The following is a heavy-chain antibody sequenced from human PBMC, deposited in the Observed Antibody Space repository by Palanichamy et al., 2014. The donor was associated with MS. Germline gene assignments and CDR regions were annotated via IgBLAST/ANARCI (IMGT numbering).Heavy chain of an antibody. J-gene: IGHJ4*02. Sequence: DVHLVTSGGGLVQPGESLRLSCEASGFIFSTYWMDWVRQAPGKGLEWVANIKDDGSEKYYADSVRGRFTISRDNAKNSLYLHMNSLRAEDTAVYYCARDSGYIQGYAQYWGQGILVTVSS. D-gene: IGHD5-18*01. CDR1: GFIFSTYW. CDR3: ARDSGYIQGYAQY. V-gene: IGHV3-7*03. CDR2: IKDDGSEK.